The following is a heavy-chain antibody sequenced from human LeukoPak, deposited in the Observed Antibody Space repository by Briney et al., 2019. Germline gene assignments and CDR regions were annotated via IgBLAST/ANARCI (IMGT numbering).Heavy chain of an antibody. Sequence: GGSLRLSCAASGFTFSTHWMHWVRQAPGKGLVYVAQINSDGSATTYADSVKGRFTISRDNAKNTLYLEMSSLRAEDTAVYYCGSLTVVARDHWGGGSLVTVCS. V-gene: IGHV3-74*01. J-gene: IGHJ4*02. CDR1: GFTFSTHW. D-gene: IGHD3-22*01. CDR2: INSDGSAT. CDR3: GSLTVVARDH.